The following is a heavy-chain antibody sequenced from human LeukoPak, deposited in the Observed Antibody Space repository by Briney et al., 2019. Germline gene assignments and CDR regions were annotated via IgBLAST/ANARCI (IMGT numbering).Heavy chain of an antibody. Sequence: SETLSLTCAVHGGSLSGYYWSWIRQPPGKGLEWIGEINHSGTTNYNPSLKSRVTMSVDTSKNHFYLKLSSVTAADTAVYYCARQGSGTSYYYYTFPYWGQGTLVTVSS. CDR2: INHSGTT. V-gene: IGHV4-34*01. CDR1: GGSLSGYY. CDR3: ARQGSGTSYYYYTFPY. D-gene: IGHD1-26*01. J-gene: IGHJ4*02.